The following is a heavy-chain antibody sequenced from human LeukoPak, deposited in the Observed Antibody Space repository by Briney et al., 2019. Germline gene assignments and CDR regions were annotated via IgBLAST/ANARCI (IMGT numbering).Heavy chain of an antibody. V-gene: IGHV1-2*02. Sequence: ASVKVSCKASGYTFTDYYMHWVRPPPGQELDWMGWINPNSGGTNYGQKFQGRVTMTRDTSISTAYMELSRLRSDDTAVFYCAREEVIAAAGPTLDYWGQGALVTVSS. J-gene: IGHJ4*02. D-gene: IGHD6-13*01. CDR1: GYTFTDYY. CDR2: INPNSGGT. CDR3: AREEVIAAAGPTLDY.